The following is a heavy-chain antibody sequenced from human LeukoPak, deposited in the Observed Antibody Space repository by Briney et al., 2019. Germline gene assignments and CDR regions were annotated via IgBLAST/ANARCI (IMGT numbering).Heavy chain of an antibody. D-gene: IGHD1-7*01. CDR2: FDPEDGET. CDR1: GYTLTELS. Sequence: GASVKVSCKVSGYTLTELSMHWVRQAPGKGLEWMGGFDPEDGETIYAQKFHGRVTMTEDTSIDTAYMELSSLRSEDAAVYYCATINWNYGIGFFDCWGQGTLVTVSS. J-gene: IGHJ4*02. V-gene: IGHV1-24*01. CDR3: ATINWNYGIGFFDC.